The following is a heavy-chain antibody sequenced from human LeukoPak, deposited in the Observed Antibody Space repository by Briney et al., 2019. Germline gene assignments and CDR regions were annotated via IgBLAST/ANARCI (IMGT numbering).Heavy chain of an antibody. V-gene: IGHV3-7*01. Sequence: GGSLRLSCAASGFTFSSYWMSWVRQAPGKGLEWVANIKQDGSEKYYVDSVKGRFTISRDNAKNSLYLQMNSLRAEDTAVYYCARGVLRYFGFRDYYYMDVWGKGTTVTISS. CDR3: ARGVLRYFGFRDYYYMDV. J-gene: IGHJ6*03. D-gene: IGHD3-9*01. CDR1: GFTFSSYW. CDR2: IKQDGSEK.